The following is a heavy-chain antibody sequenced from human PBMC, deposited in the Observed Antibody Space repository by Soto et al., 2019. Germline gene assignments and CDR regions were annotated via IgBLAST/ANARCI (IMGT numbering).Heavy chain of an antibody. D-gene: IGHD2-21*02. CDR3: ERQRTSVVTQAYFDS. CDR2: IYYSGST. Sequence: ETLSLTCTVTGDSINNRSYYWGWIRQPPGKGLEWIGSIYYSGSTYNNPSLKSRVSMSVDTSKNQFSLKLRYVTAADTALYYCERQRTSVVTQAYFDSWGQGSLVTVSS. CDR1: GDSINNRSYY. V-gene: IGHV4-39*01. J-gene: IGHJ4*02.